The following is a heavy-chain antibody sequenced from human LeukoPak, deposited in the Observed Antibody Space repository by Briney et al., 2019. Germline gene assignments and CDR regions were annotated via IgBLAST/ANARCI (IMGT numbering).Heavy chain of an antibody. CDR1: GGSISSSSYY. CDR2: IYYSGST. V-gene: IGHV4-39*07. CDR3: ARGGYSGYDYAFDY. Sequence: PSETLSLTCTVSGGSISSSSYYWGWIRQPPGKGLEWIGSIYYSGSTYYNPSLKSRVTISVDTSKNQFSLKLSSVTAADTAVYYCARGGYSGYDYAFDYWGQGTLVTVSS. J-gene: IGHJ4*02. D-gene: IGHD5-12*01.